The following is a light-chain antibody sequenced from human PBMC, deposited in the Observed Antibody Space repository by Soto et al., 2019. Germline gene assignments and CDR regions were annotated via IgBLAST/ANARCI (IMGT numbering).Light chain of an antibody. J-gene: IGKJ2*01. CDR3: HQSYSFPQT. CDR2: AAC. CDR1: QRIRGS. Sequence: DIQLTQSPSHMSASVGDRVTLSSRSGQRIRGSLHWYQHNTGKAPKHLMYAACCLQSGVPPWFRCSGPGTDFTLTIRTLPPQGVATYYCHQSYSFPQTFGQGTK. V-gene: IGKV1-39*01.